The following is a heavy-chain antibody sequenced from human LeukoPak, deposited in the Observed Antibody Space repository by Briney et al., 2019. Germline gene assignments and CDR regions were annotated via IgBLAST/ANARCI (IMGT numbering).Heavy chain of an antibody. V-gene: IGHV3-74*01. J-gene: IGHJ4*02. D-gene: IGHD3-22*01. CDR3: AREDSSGYLYYFDY. CDR2: INSDGSST. Sequence: PGGSLRLSCAASGFTFSSYWMHWVRQAPGKGLVWVSRINSDGSSTSYADSVKGRFTISRDNAKNTLYLQMNSLRAEDTAVYYCAREDSSGYLYYFDYWGQGTLVTVSS. CDR1: GFTFSSYW.